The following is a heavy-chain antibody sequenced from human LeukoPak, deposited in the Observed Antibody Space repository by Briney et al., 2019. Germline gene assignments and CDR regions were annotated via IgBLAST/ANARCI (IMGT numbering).Heavy chain of an antibody. CDR2: IWYDGSNR. CDR1: GFTFSSYG. Sequence: GGSLRLSCAASGFTFSSYGMHWVRQAPGKRLEWVAVIWYDGSNRYYADSVKGRFTISRDNSKNTLYLQMNSLRAEDTAVYYCAKESSRYNWNTPAFDYWGQGTLVTVSS. CDR3: AKESSRYNWNTPAFDY. D-gene: IGHD1-1*01. J-gene: IGHJ4*02. V-gene: IGHV3-33*06.